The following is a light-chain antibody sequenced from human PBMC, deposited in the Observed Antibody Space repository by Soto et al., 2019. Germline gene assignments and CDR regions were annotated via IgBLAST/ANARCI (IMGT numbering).Light chain of an antibody. V-gene: IGKV3-20*01. CDR1: QSVSSSY. Sequence: EIVLTQSPGTLSLSPGERATLSCRASQSVSSSYLAWYQQKPGQAPRLLIYGASSRATGIPDSFSGRGSGTDFTLTISRLEPEDVALYYCQQYGSSRTFGQGTKVEIK. J-gene: IGKJ1*01. CDR3: QQYGSSRT. CDR2: GAS.